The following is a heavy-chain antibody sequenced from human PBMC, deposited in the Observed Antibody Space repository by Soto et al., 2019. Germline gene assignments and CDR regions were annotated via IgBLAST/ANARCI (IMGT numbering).Heavy chain of an antibody. CDR1: GFTFRSFT. V-gene: IGHV3-21*01. D-gene: IGHD6-13*01. CDR3: TRDASRDSSARGWFDP. J-gene: IGHJ5*02. CDR2: ISSNSAYI. Sequence: RRLSCAASGFTFRSFTMNWVRQAPGKGLEWVSTISSNSAYIYYTDALRGRFTIPRDNAKNSLHLQMNSLRAEDTAVYYCTRDASRDSSARGWFDPWGPGTLVTVS.